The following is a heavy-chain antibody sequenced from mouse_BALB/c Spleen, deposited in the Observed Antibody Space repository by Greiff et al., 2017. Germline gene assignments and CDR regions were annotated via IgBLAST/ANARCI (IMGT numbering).Heavy chain of an antibody. J-gene: IGHJ4*01. CDR2: IDPENGDT. V-gene: IGHV14-4*02. CDR1: GFNITDYY. Sequence: EVQLQQSGAELVRSGASVKLSCTASGFNITDYYMHWVKQRPEQGLEWIGWIDPENGDTEYAPKFQGKATMTADTSSNTAYLQLSSLTSEDTAVYYCNAWLLRAMDYWGQGTSVTVSS. CDR3: NAWLLRAMDY. D-gene: IGHD2-3*01.